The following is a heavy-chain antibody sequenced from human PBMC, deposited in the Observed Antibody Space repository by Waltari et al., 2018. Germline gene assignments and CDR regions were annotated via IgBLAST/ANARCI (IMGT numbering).Heavy chain of an antibody. J-gene: IGHJ4*02. D-gene: IGHD6-13*01. CDR2: ISSSRSTI. V-gene: IGHV3-48*04. CDR1: GFTFSSYS. Sequence: EVQLVESGGGLVQPGGSLRLSCAASGFTFSSYSMNWVRQAPGKGLEWVSYISSSRSTIYYADSVKGRFTISRDNAKNSLYLQMNSLRAEDTAVYYCARGVRIAAAGIDYWGQGTLVTVSS. CDR3: ARGVRIAAAGIDY.